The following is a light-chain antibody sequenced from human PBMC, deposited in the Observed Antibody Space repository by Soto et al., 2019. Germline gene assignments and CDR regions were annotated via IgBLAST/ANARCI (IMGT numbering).Light chain of an antibody. Sequence: QSALTQPRSVSGSPGQSVTISCTGTSSDVGGYKYVSWYQQHPGKAPKLMIYDVSERPSGVPDRFSGSKSGNMASLTISGLQAEDEADYYCCSYAGTYTWVFGGGTQLTVL. J-gene: IGLJ3*02. CDR2: DVS. CDR3: CSYAGTYTWV. CDR1: SSDVGGYKY. V-gene: IGLV2-11*01.